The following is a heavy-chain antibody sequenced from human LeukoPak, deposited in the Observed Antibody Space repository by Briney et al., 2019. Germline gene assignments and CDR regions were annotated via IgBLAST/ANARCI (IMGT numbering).Heavy chain of an antibody. Sequence: SETLSLTCTVSGASISSYYWSWIRQPPGKGLEWIGYISYSGSTNYNPSLKSRVTISADTSKNQISLTLSSVTAADTAVYYCARHPELYFFDYWGQGTLVTVSS. D-gene: IGHD3-10*01. CDR3: ARHPELYFFDY. CDR1: GASISSYY. V-gene: IGHV4-59*08. CDR2: ISYSGST. J-gene: IGHJ4*02.